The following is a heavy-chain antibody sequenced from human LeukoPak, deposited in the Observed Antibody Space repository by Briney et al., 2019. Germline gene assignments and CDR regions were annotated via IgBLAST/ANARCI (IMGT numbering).Heavy chain of an antibody. CDR3: ARESPHSSYWFDP. Sequence: GASVKVSCKASGYTFTGYYMHWVRQAPGQGLEWMGWINPNSGGTNYAQKFQGRVTMTRGTSISTAYMELSRLRSDDTAVYYCARESPHSSYWFDPWGQGTLVTVSS. CDR1: GYTFTGYY. V-gene: IGHV1-2*02. J-gene: IGHJ5*02. D-gene: IGHD6-13*01. CDR2: INPNSGGT.